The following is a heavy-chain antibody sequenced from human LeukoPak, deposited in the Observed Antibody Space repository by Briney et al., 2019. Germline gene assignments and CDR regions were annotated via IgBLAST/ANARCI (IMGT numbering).Heavy chain of an antibody. CDR2: ISAYSGNT. J-gene: IGHJ6*03. CDR1: DYTFTNYG. V-gene: IGHV1-18*01. D-gene: IGHD2-2*01. Sequence: ASVKVSCKASDYTFTNYGISWVRQAPGQGLEWMGWISAYSGNTEYAQKLQGRVTMTTDTSTSTAYMELRSLRSDDTAVYYCARNRCSSTTCYPSYMDVWGKGTTVTVSS. CDR3: ARNRCSSTTCYPSYMDV.